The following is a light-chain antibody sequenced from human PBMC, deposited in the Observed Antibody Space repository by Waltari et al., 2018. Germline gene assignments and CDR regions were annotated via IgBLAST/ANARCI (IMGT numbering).Light chain of an antibody. Sequence: DIVMTQTPLSLPVTPGEPASISCRSSQSLLHSNGETYLYWYLQKPGQAPRLLIYTVSNRFSGVPDSFSGSGSGTDFTLKISRVEAEDVGVYYCMQGLESWTFGQGTKVDIK. CDR2: TVS. J-gene: IGKJ1*01. CDR1: QSLLHSNGETY. V-gene: IGKV2-29*02. CDR3: MQGLESWT.